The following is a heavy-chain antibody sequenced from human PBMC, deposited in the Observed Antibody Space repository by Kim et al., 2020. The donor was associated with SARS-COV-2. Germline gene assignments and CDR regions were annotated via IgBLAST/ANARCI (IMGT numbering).Heavy chain of an antibody. Sequence: GGSLRLSCAVSGFISGDYAMHWVRQAPGKGLEWVSGINRNSGTICYADSVKGRFTISRDNAGNSLYLQMNSLRPEDTALYYCAKMGSVKSYFFYGLDVWG. D-gene: IGHD1-26*01. J-gene: IGHJ6*01. V-gene: IGHV3-9*02. CDR2: INRNSGTI. CDR1: GFISGDYA. CDR3: AKMGSVKSYFFYGLDV.